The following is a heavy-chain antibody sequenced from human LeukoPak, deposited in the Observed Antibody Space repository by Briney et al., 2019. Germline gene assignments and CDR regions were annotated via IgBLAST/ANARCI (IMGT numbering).Heavy chain of an antibody. CDR1: GFTFSSYG. Sequence: PGRSLRLSCAASGFTFSSYGMHWVRQAPGKGLEWVAVISYDGSNKYYADSVKGRFTISRDNSKNTLYLQMNILRAEDTAVYYCAKQTDYGAFDYWGQGTLVTVSS. CDR3: AKQTDYGAFDY. D-gene: IGHD4-17*01. V-gene: IGHV3-30*18. J-gene: IGHJ4*02. CDR2: ISYDGSNK.